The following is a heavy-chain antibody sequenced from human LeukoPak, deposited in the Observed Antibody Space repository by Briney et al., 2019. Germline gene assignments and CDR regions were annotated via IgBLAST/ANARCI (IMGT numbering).Heavy chain of an antibody. J-gene: IGHJ4*02. D-gene: IGHD5-12*01. CDR2: INHSGST. CDR3: ARGDIVATIGY. CDR1: GGSFSGYY. Sequence: SETLSLTCAVYGGSFSGYYWSWIRQPPGKGLEWIGEINHSGSTNYNPSLKSRVTISVDTSKNQFSLKLSSVSAADTAVYYCARGDIVATIGYWGQGTLVTVSS. V-gene: IGHV4-34*01.